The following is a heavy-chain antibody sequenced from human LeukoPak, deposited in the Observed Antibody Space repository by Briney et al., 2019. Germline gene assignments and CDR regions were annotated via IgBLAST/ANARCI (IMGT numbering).Heavy chain of an antibody. CDR1: GFIFSSYG. V-gene: IGHV3-30*18. CDR2: ISYDGSNK. D-gene: IGHD6-13*01. CDR3: AKTRLGYSSSWPFDY. Sequence: QPGRSLTLSCAASGFIFSSYGIHWVRQAPGKGLEWVAVISYDGSNKYYADSVKGRFTISRDDSKNTLYLQMNSLRAEDTAVYYCAKTRLGYSSSWPFDYWGQGTLVTVSS. J-gene: IGHJ4*02.